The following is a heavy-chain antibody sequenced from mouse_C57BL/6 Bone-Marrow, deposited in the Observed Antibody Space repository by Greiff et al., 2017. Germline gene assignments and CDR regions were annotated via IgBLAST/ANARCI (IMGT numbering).Heavy chain of an antibody. CDR3: AKQVVLCSLFAY. CDR1: GFTFRDYY. D-gene: IGHD1-3*01. CDR2: ICNGGGST. Sequence: EVQGVESGGGLVQPGGSLKLSCAASGFTFRDYYMYWVRQTPEKRLEWVAYICNGGGSTYYPDTVKGRFTISRDNATNTLYLQMSRLKSVATTMDYCAKQVVLCSLFAYWGQGTLVTVSA. V-gene: IGHV5-12*01. J-gene: IGHJ3*01.